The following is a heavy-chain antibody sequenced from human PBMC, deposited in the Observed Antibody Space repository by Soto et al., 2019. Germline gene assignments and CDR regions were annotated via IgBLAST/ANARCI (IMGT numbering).Heavy chain of an antibody. D-gene: IGHD5-18*01. CDR2: IYYSGST. CDR3: AREGGFKAMVPDY. J-gene: IGHJ4*02. Sequence: SETLSLTCTVSGGSISSGDYYCSWIRQPRGKCLEWIGYIYYSGSTYYNPSLKSRVTISVDTSKNQFSLKLSSVTAADTAVYYCAREGGFKAMVPDYWGQGTLVT. CDR1: GGSISSGDYY. V-gene: IGHV4-30-4*01.